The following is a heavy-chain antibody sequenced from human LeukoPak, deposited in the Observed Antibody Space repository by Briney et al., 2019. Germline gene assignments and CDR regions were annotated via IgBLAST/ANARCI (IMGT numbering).Heavy chain of an antibody. CDR2: ISGSGGST. J-gene: IGHJ6*02. Sequence: GGSLRLSCAASGFTFSSYAMSWVRQAPGKGLEWASAISGSGGSTYYADSVKGRFTISRDNSKNTLYLQMNSLRAEDTAVYYCAKRSNWAYYYYYYGMDVWGQGTTVTVSS. V-gene: IGHV3-23*01. CDR3: AKRSNWAYYYYYYGMDV. CDR1: GFTFSSYA. D-gene: IGHD7-27*01.